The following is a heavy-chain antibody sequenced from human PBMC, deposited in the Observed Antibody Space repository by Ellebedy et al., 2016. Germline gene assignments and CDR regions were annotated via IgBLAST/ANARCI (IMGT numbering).Heavy chain of an antibody. CDR1: GLTFNTFS. D-gene: IGHD4-17*01. Sequence: GGSLRLSXTASGLTFNTFSMSWVRQAPGKGLEWVSTISAGSDTTRLADSVRGRFTISRDSSKNSVYLRMSNLRVEDTAVYYCRQGHYADLWGQGTLVTVSS. CDR2: ISAGSDTT. J-gene: IGHJ4*02. V-gene: IGHV3-23*01. CDR3: RQGHYADL.